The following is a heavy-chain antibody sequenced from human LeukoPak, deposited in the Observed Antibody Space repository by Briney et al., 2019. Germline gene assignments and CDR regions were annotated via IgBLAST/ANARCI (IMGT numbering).Heavy chain of an antibody. J-gene: IGHJ5*02. V-gene: IGHV1-2*02. CDR1: GYTFTGYY. CDR2: INPNSGGT. D-gene: IGHD2-15*01. Sequence: ASVKVSCKASGYTFTGYYMHWVRQAPGQGLEWMGWINPNSGGTNYAQKYQGRVTMTRDTSISTAYMELSRLRSDDTAVYHCAREGYCSGGSCLGNWFDPWGQGALVTVSS. CDR3: AREGYCSGGSCLGNWFDP.